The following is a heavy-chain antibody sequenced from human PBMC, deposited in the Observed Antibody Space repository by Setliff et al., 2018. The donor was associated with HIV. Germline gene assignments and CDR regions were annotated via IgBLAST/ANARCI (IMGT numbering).Heavy chain of an antibody. V-gene: IGHV4-4*08. Sequence: SETLSLTCSVSGGSITSYHWSWIRQSPGKGLEWIGYIYKSGTTNYKSSLKSRVTISADPSKNQFSLKVTSVTAADTAVYYCGRLSETAMASFDSWSQGTLVTVSS. J-gene: IGHJ4*02. D-gene: IGHD5-18*01. CDR2: IYKSGTT. CDR1: GGSITSYH. CDR3: GRLSETAMASFDS.